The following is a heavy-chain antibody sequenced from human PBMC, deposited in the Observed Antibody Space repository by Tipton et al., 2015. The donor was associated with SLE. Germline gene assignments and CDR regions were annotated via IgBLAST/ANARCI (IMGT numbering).Heavy chain of an antibody. CDR2: IYTSGST. CDR3: ARAPHDYGDNEAFDI. V-gene: IGHV4-4*08. Sequence: GLVKPSETLSLTCTVSGGSTSSYYWSWIRQPPGKGLEWIGHIYTSGSTNYNPSLKSRVTISVDTSKNQFSLKLSSVTAADTAVYYCARAPHDYGDNEAFDIWSHGTIVTVS. J-gene: IGHJ3*02. D-gene: IGHD4-17*01. CDR1: GGSTSSYY.